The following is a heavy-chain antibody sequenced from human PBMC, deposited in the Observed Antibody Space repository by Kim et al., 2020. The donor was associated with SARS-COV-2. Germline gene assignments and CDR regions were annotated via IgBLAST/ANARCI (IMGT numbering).Heavy chain of an antibody. D-gene: IGHD6-13*01. CDR3: ARVAPYQQLNAFDI. CDR1: GFTFSDHY. Sequence: GGSLRLSCAASGFTFSDHYMDWVRQAPGKGLEWVGRTRNKANSYTTEYAASVKGRFTISRDDSKNSLYLQMNSLKTEDTAVYYCARVAPYQQLNAFDIWGQGTMVTVSS. J-gene: IGHJ3*02. CDR2: TRNKANSYTT. V-gene: IGHV3-72*01.